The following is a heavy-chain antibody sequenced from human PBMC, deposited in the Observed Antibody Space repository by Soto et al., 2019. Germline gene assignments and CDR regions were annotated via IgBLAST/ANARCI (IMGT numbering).Heavy chain of an antibody. CDR2: IIPIFGTA. CDR1: GGTFSSYA. CDR3: SRDRDCRGGSCYHTWFDP. J-gene: IGHJ5*02. D-gene: IGHD2-15*01. V-gene: IGHV1-69*06. Sequence: QVQLVQSGAEVKKPGSSVKVSCKASGGTFSSYAISWVRQAPGQGLEWMGGIIPIFGTANYAQKFQGRVTITADKSTSTAYMELSSLISEDTAVYYCSRDRDCRGGSCYHTWFDPWGQGTLLTVSS.